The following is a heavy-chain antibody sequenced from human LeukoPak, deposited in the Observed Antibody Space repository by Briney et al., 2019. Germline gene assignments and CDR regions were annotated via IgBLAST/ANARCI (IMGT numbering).Heavy chain of an antibody. Sequence: SETLSLTCTVSGGSIRTYYWSWIRQPPGKGLEWIGYIYYSGTTNYNPSLKSRVTISVDTSKNQFSLKLSSVTAADTAVYYCARDSSIAAPERYLIFDYWGQGTLVTVSS. D-gene: IGHD6-6*01. CDR1: GGSIRTYY. CDR2: IYYSGTT. V-gene: IGHV4-59*01. CDR3: ARDSSIAAPERYLIFDY. J-gene: IGHJ4*02.